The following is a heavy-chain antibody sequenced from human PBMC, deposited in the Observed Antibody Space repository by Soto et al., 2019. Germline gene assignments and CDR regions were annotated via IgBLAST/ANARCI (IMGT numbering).Heavy chain of an antibody. V-gene: IGHV1-2*04. CDR3: ARATCHYDIVTGCSNNWFDP. Sequence: ASVKVSCKASGYTFTGYYMHWVRQAPGQGLEWMGWINPNSGGTNYAQKFQGWVTMTRDTSISTAYMELSRLRSDDTAVYYCARATCHYDIVTGCSNNWFDPWGQGTLVTVSS. J-gene: IGHJ5*02. CDR1: GYTFTGYY. D-gene: IGHD3-9*01. CDR2: INPNSGGT.